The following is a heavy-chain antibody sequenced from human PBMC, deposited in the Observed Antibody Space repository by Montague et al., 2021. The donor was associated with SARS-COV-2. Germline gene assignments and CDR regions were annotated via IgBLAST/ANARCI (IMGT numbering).Heavy chain of an antibody. Sequence: SETLSLTCTVSSASITSSSYYWGWIRQPPGKGPEWIGTIFYTGSTYYNPSLKSRVTMSVDTSKNQFSLKLTSVTAADTAVYYCARTFWGSWFGESWFGPWGQGTLVTVSS. D-gene: IGHD3-10*01. CDR2: IFYTGST. CDR1: SASITSSSYY. J-gene: IGHJ5*02. V-gene: IGHV4-39*07. CDR3: ARTFWGSWFGESWFGP.